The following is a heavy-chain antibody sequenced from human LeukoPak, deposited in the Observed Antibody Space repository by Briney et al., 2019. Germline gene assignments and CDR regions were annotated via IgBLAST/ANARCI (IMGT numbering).Heavy chain of an antibody. CDR1: GFTFSSYG. CDR3: ARERGQDRSPHAFDI. V-gene: IGHV3-33*01. CDR2: IWYDGSNK. Sequence: PGGSLRLSCAASGFTFSSYGMHWVRQAPGKGLEWVAVIWYDGSNKYYADSVKGRFIISRDNSKNTLYLQMNSLRAEDTAVYYCARERGQDRSPHAFDIWGQGTMVTVSS. J-gene: IGHJ3*02. D-gene: IGHD2-15*01.